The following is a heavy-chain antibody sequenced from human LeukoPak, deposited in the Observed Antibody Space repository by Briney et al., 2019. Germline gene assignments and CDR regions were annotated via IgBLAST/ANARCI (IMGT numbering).Heavy chain of an antibody. V-gene: IGHV4-39*01. Sequence: PSETLSLTCTVSGGSISSNSYYWGWIRQPPGKGLEWIGSIYYSGSTYYNPSLKSRVTISVDTSKNQFSLKLSSMTAADTAVYYCARWGTTGTGNWFDPWGQGTLVTVSS. CDR3: ARWGTTGTGNWFDP. CDR1: GGSISSNSYY. D-gene: IGHD1-1*01. J-gene: IGHJ5*02. CDR2: IYYSGST.